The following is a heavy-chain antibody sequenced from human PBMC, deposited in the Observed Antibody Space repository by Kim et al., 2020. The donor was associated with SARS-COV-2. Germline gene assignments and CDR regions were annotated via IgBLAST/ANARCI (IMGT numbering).Heavy chain of an antibody. CDR1: GFTFSSYW. CDR2: IKQDASEK. Sequence: GGSLRLSCAASGFTFSSYWMSWVRQAPGKGLEWVANIKQDASEKYYVDSVKGRFTISRDNAKNSLYLQMNSLRAEDTAVYYCARELRIAVAGTGYFDYWGQGTLVTVSS. J-gene: IGHJ4*02. V-gene: IGHV3-7*03. D-gene: IGHD6-19*01. CDR3: ARELRIAVAGTGYFDY.